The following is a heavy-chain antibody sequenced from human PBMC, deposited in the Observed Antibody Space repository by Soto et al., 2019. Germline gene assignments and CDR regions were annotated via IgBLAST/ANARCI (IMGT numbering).Heavy chain of an antibody. J-gene: IGHJ4*02. CDR1: GGTFSSYT. Sequence: QVQLVQSGAEVKKPGSSVKVSCKASGGTFSSYTISWVRQAPGQGLEWMGRIIPILGIANYAQKFQGRVTITADKATSTAYMELSSLRSEDTAVYYCARGVYSSGWYVDYWGQGTLVTVSS. CDR3: ARGVYSSGWYVDY. D-gene: IGHD6-19*01. V-gene: IGHV1-69*02. CDR2: IIPILGIA.